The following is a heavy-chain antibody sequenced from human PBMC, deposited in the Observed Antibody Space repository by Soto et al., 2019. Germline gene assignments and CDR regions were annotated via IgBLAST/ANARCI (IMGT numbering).Heavy chain of an antibody. J-gene: IGHJ4*02. CDR2: IYHSGST. D-gene: IGHD3-16*01. CDR1: GGSVTNDNW. CDR3: ASGGGGGNY. Sequence: QVQLQESGPGLVKPSGTLSLTCAVSGGSVTNDNWWSWVRQPPGKGLEWIGEIYHSGSTNYNPSLKSRVTKSIDNSNNQFSLKLNSVTAADTAVYYCASGGGGGNYWGQGTLVTVSS. V-gene: IGHV4-4*02.